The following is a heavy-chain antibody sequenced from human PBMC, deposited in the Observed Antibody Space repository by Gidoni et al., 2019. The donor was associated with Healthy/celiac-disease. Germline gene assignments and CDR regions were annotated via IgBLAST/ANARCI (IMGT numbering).Heavy chain of an antibody. Sequence: QVQLVQSGAEVKKPGASVKVSCKASGYTFTSYYMHWVRQAPGQGLEWMGIINPSGGSTSYAQKFQGRVTMTRDTSTSTVYMELSSLRSEDTAVYYCAAGLSSSTIFGVVPLPWGQGTLVTVSS. CDR2: INPSGGST. D-gene: IGHD3-3*01. CDR1: GYTFTSYY. CDR3: AAGLSSSTIFGVVPLP. V-gene: IGHV1-46*03. J-gene: IGHJ5*02.